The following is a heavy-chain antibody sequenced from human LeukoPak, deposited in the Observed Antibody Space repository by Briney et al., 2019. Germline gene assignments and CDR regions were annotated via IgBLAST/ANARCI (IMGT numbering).Heavy chain of an antibody. V-gene: IGHV4-59*01. D-gene: IGHD1-26*01. CDR2: IYYSWST. CDR3: ARAIGREFDP. Sequence: GXEWLGYIYYSWSTNYNPSLKSRVTISVDKSKKQFSLKLSSVTAADTAVYYCARAIGREFDPWGQGTLVTVSS. J-gene: IGHJ5*02.